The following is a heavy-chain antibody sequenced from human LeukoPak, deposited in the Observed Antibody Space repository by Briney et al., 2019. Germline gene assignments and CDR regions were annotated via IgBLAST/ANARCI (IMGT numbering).Heavy chain of an antibody. CDR2: INHSGST. CDR1: GGSFSGYY. Sequence: SETLSLTCAVYGGSFSGYYWSWIRQPPGKGLEWIGEINHSGSTNYNPSLKSRVTVSVDTSKNQFSLKLSSVTAADTAVYYCARSRVAVAGLPGDYWGQGTLVTVSS. CDR3: ARSRVAVAGLPGDY. V-gene: IGHV4-34*01. D-gene: IGHD6-19*01. J-gene: IGHJ4*02.